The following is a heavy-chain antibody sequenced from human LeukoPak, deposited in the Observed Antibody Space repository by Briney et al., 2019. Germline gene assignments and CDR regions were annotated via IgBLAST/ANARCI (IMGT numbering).Heavy chain of an antibody. CDR3: AKVGARGCSSSTCFIY. V-gene: IGHV3-23*01. CDR1: GFTFRSYA. D-gene: IGHD2-2*01. CDR2: ISGSGDTT. J-gene: IGHJ4*02. Sequence: PGGSLRLSCAASGFTFRSYAMSWVRQAPGKGLEWVAAISGSGDTTYYAASVKGRFTISRDNSKNTLYLQMNSLRPEDTAVYYCAKVGARGCSSSTCFIYWGQGTLVTVSS.